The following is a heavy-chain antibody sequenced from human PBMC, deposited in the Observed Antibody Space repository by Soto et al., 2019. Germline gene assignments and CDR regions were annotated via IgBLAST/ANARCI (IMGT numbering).Heavy chain of an antibody. CDR1: GLTFGNYA. Sequence: EVQLLESGGGLVQPGGSVRLSCAASGLTFGNYAMSWVRQAPGKGLGWVSAISGDSGRTYYADSVKGRFTFSRDNSKNTLYLQMNALRVEDTAVYYFAVTPNCGRDCSAASYWYFDIWGRGTLVTVSS. CDR2: ISGDSGRT. D-gene: IGHD2-21*02. J-gene: IGHJ2*01. V-gene: IGHV3-23*01. CDR3: AVTPNCGRDCSAASYWYFDI.